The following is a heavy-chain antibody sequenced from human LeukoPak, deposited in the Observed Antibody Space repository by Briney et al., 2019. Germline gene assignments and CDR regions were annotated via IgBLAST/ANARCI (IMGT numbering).Heavy chain of an antibody. CDR2: TYYRSKWYN. CDR1: GVTVSSNSAA. Sequence: SQTLSLTCAISGVTVSSNSAAWNWFRQSPSRGLEWLGRTYYRSKWYNDYAVSVKSRITINPDTSKNQFSLQLDSVAPEDTAVYYCAGGTGVFGYWGQGTRVTVSS. V-gene: IGHV6-1*01. D-gene: IGHD7-27*01. J-gene: IGHJ4*02. CDR3: AGGTGVFGY.